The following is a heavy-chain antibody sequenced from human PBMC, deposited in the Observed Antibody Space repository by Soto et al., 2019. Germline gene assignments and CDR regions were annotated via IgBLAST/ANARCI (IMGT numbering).Heavy chain of an antibody. CDR1: GFNFGDYA. Sequence: PGGSLRLSCTASGFNFGDYAMSWFRQAPGKGLEWVGFIRSKAYGGTTEYAASVKGRFTISRDDSKSIAYLQMNSLKTEDTAVYYCTRGKLRYFDWLPNLDYWGQGPLVTVSS. D-gene: IGHD3-9*01. V-gene: IGHV3-49*03. CDR2: IRSKAYGGTT. J-gene: IGHJ4*02. CDR3: TRGKLRYFDWLPNLDY.